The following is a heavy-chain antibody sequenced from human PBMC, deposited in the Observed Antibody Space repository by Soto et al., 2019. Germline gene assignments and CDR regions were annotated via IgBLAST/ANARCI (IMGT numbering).Heavy chain of an antibody. J-gene: IGHJ6*02. V-gene: IGHV4-61*01. CDR3: ARNTVATGYYGMDV. CDR2: IYYSGST. D-gene: IGHD2-15*01. Sequence: QVQLQESGPGLVKPSEPLSLTCTVSGDSVSSGSYYWSWIRQPPGKGLEWIGYIYYSGSTKYNPSLKTRVTISVHTSKNQFSLKLSSVTAADTAVYYCARNTVATGYYGMDVWGQGTTVTVSS. CDR1: GDSVSSGSYY.